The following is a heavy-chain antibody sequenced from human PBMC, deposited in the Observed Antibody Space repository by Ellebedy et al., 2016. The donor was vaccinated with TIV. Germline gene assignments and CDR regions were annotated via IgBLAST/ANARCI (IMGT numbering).Heavy chain of an antibody. D-gene: IGHD6-19*01. CDR3: ARSGGSGWLFDY. Sequence: AASVKVSCKASGYTFTGYDINWVRQAIGQGIEWMVWMNPNSGNTSYAQKFKGRVTMTRNNSISTAYMELSSLRSEDTAVYYCARSGGSGWLFDYWGQGTLVTVSS. J-gene: IGHJ4*02. V-gene: IGHV1-8*01. CDR1: GYTFTGYD. CDR2: MNPNSGNT.